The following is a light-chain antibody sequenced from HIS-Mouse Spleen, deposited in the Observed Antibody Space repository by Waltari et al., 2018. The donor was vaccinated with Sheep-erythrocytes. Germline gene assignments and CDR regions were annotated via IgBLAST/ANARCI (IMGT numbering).Light chain of an antibody. CDR1: SSDVGCYNY. CDR2: DVS. J-gene: IGLJ3*02. CDR3: SSYTSSSTWV. Sequence: HSALTQPASVSGSPGQSITISCTGTSSDVGCYNYVPWSQQHPGKAPNLMIYDVSNRPSGVPNRFSGSKSGKTASLTISGLQAEDEADYYCSSYTSSSTWVFGGGTKLTVL. V-gene: IGLV2-14*03.